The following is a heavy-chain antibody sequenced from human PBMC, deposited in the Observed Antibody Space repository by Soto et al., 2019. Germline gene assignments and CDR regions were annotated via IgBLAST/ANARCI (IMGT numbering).Heavy chain of an antibody. CDR2: ISGSGGST. CDR3: SKPRSSRSPYYYYGLDV. V-gene: IGHV3-23*01. D-gene: IGHD6-13*01. CDR1: GFTFSSYA. J-gene: IGHJ6*02. Sequence: GGSLRLSCAASGFTFSSYAMSWVRQAPGKGLEWVSAISGSGGSTYYADSVKGRFTISRDNSKNTLYLQMNSLRAEDTAVYYCSKPRSSRSPYYYYGLDVWGQGTTVTV.